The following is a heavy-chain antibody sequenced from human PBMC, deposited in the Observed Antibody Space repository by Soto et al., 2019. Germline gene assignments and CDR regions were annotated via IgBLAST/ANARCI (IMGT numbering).Heavy chain of an antibody. Sequence: GGSLRLSCAASGFTFSSYGMHWVRQAPGKGLEWVAVISYDGSNKYYADSVKGRFTISRDNSKNTLYLQMSSLRAEDTAVYYCAKDQDNYYDSSGYSLAFDYWGQGTLVTVSS. CDR3: AKDQDNYYDSSGYSLAFDY. D-gene: IGHD3-22*01. V-gene: IGHV3-30*18. CDR1: GFTFSSYG. J-gene: IGHJ4*02. CDR2: ISYDGSNK.